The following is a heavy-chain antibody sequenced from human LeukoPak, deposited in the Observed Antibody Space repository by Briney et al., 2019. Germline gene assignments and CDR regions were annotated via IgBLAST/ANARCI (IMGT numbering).Heavy chain of an antibody. Sequence: SETLSLTCTVSAGSISGYYWSWIRQTPGKRPEWIGYIYYSGSTKYNPSLKSRVTISIDTSKNQFSLKLRSVTAADTAVYYCAREKVEETYYYYMDVWGKGTTVTVSS. CDR3: AREKVEETYYYYMDV. V-gene: IGHV4-59*12. J-gene: IGHJ6*03. CDR1: AGSISGYY. CDR2: IYYSGST.